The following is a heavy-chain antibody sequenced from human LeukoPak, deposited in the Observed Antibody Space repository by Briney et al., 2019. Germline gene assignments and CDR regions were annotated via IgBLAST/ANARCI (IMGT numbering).Heavy chain of an antibody. CDR2: IKQDGSDK. V-gene: IGHV3-7*02. CDR1: GFTFSSYW. Sequence: GGSLRLSCAASGFTFSSYWMSWVRQAPGKGLEWVANIKQDGSDKNYVDSVKGRFTISKDNAKNLLSLEMNGLRAEDTAVYYCATYKNQLRTVYFDYWGQGALVTVSS. CDR3: ATYKNQLRTVYFDY. J-gene: IGHJ4*02. D-gene: IGHD1-1*01.